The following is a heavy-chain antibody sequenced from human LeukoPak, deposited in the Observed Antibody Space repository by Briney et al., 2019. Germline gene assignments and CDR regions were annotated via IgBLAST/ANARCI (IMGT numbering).Heavy chain of an antibody. CDR3: ARRHQNNWFDP. Sequence: PSETLSLTCAVYGGSFNTYYWSWIRQPPGKGLEWIGEINHSGSTNYNPSLKSRVTISVDTSKNQFSLKLSSVTAADTAVYYCARRHQNNWFDPWGQGTLVTVSS. V-gene: IGHV4-34*01. J-gene: IGHJ5*02. CDR2: INHSGST. CDR1: GGSFNTYY.